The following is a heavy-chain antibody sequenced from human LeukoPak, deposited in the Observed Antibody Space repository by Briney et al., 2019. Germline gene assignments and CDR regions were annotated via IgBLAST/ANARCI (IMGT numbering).Heavy chain of an antibody. J-gene: IGHJ3*01. CDR3: AQGGYFAFDF. CDR2: INRSGRT. CDR1: GFTFSTYD. V-gene: IGHV3-23*01. D-gene: IGHD2-2*03. Sequence: PGGSLRLSCVASGFTFSTYDTQWVRQAPGKGLEWVSGINRSGRTYYTDSVKGRFTISRDNSKSTLYLEMNSLRAEDTAVYYCAQGGYFAFDFWGQGTMVTVSS.